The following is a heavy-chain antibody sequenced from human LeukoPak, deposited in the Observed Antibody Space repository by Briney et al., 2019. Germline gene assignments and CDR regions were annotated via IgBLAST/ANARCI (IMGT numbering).Heavy chain of an antibody. CDR1: GGSISSYY. J-gene: IGHJ5*02. CDR2: IYYSGSA. CDR3: ARTSRDGYNMRFDP. D-gene: IGHD5-24*01. Sequence: SETLSLTCTVSGGSISSYYWSWIRQPPGKGLEWIGYIYYSGSANYNPSLKSRVTISVDTSKNQFSLKLSSVTAADTAVYYCARTSRDGYNMRFDPWGQGTLITVSS. V-gene: IGHV4-59*01.